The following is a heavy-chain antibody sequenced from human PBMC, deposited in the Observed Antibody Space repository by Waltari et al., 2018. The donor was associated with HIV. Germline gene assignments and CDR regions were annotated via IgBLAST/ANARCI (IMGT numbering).Heavy chain of an antibody. Sequence: EVQLLQSGAEVKKPGASLKISCKGSGYRFNNYWIGWVRQMPGKGLELMGIIYPGDSETRYSPSFQGQVTISVDKSISTAYLQWSSLKASDTAMYFCATSYYFNMDVWGQGTTVTVSS. J-gene: IGHJ6*02. CDR2: IYPGDSET. CDR3: ATSYYFNMDV. V-gene: IGHV5-51*01. CDR1: GYRFNNYW.